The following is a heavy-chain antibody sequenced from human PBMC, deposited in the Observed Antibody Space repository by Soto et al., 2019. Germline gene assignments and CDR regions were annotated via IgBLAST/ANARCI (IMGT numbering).Heavy chain of an antibody. D-gene: IGHD3-16*01. CDR2: ISSSSSYI. CDR3: ARDGSPGEKDRYLR. V-gene: IGHV3-21*01. Sequence: EVQLVESGGGLVKPGGSLRLSCAASGFTFSSYSTNWVRQAPGKGLEWVSSISSSSSYIYYADSVKGRFTISRDNAKNSLYLQMNSLRAEDTAVYYCARDGSPGEKDRYLRWGQGTLVTVSS. CDR1: GFTFSSYS. J-gene: IGHJ4*02.